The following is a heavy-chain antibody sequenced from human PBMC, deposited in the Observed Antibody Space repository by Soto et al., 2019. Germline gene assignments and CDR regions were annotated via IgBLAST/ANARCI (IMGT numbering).Heavy chain of an antibody. J-gene: IGHJ4*02. CDR2: IRNKANSHTT. V-gene: IGHV3-72*01. Sequence: EVQLVESGGGLVQPGGSLRLSCAVSGFTFSDHYMDWVRQAPGKGLEWVGRIRNKANSHTTEYAASVKGRFTISRDDSXXSLYLQMNSLKTEDTAVYYCARVYCSGGSCYHLDYWGQGTLVTVSS. CDR3: ARVYCSGGSCYHLDY. CDR1: GFTFSDHY. D-gene: IGHD2-15*01.